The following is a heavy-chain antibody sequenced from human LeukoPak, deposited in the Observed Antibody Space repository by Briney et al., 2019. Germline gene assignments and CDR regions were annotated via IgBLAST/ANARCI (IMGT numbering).Heavy chain of an antibody. D-gene: IGHD5-12*01. Sequence: GGSLRLSCTASGFTFSSYWMSWVRQAPGKGLEWVANGKQDGSEKYYVDSVKGRFAISRDNAKNSLYLQMNSLRAEDTAVYYCARDPGVDMAGPHFDYWGQGTLVTVSS. CDR3: ARDPGVDMAGPHFDY. J-gene: IGHJ4*02. CDR1: GFTFSSYW. CDR2: GKQDGSEK. V-gene: IGHV3-7*01.